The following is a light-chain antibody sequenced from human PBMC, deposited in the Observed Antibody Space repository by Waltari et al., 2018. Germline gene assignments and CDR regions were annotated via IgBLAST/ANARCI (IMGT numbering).Light chain of an antibody. CDR3: LQYYSTPRT. J-gene: IGKJ1*01. CDR2: WAS. Sequence: DIVMTQSPDSLAVSLGERATIYCKSSQSVLHSPNNTNNLGWYQQKPGQPPELLIYWASTRRSTVPDRFSGSGSGTDFTLTISSLQAEDVAVYYCLQYYSTPRTFGQGTKVEL. CDR1: QSVLHSPNNTNN. V-gene: IGKV4-1*01.